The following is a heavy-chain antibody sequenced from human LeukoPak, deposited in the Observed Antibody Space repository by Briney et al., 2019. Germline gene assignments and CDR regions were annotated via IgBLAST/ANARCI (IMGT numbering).Heavy chain of an antibody. V-gene: IGHV1-18*01. Sequence: ASVKVSCKASGYPFTIHAISWVRQAPGQGLEWMGWISAYNGNTNYAQKLQGRVTMTTDTSTSTAYMELRSLRSDDTAVYYCARGSSSSTYYYYYGMDVWGQGTTVTVSS. J-gene: IGHJ6*02. CDR3: ARGSSSSTYYYYYGMDV. D-gene: IGHD6-13*01. CDR2: ISAYNGNT. CDR1: GYPFTIHA.